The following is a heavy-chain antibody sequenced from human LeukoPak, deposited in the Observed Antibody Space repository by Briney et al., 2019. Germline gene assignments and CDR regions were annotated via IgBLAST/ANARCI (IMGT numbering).Heavy chain of an antibody. CDR3: ARSYSSSSTSIDY. J-gene: IGHJ4*02. CDR2: IYHSGST. V-gene: IGHV4-38-2*02. CDR1: GYSISSGYY. Sequence: PSETLSLTCTVSGYSISSGYYWGWIRQPPGKGLEWIGSIYHSGSTYYNPSLKSRVTISVDTSKNQFSLKLSSVTAADTAVYYCARSYSSSSTSIDYWGQGTLVTVSS. D-gene: IGHD6-13*01.